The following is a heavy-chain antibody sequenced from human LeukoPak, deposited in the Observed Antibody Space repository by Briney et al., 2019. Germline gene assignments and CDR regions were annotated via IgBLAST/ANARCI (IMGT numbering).Heavy chain of an antibody. Sequence: GGSLRLSCAASGFTFSSYSMIWLRQAPGKGLEWVSYISPSSSVIYYADSVKGRFTISRDNSKNTLYLQMNSLRAEDTAVYYCAREITALEGSPYGSGSYYVDYWGQGTLVTVSS. CDR1: GFTFSSYS. J-gene: IGHJ4*02. CDR3: AREITALEGSPYGSGSYYVDY. CDR2: ISPSSSVI. V-gene: IGHV3-48*01. D-gene: IGHD3-10*01.